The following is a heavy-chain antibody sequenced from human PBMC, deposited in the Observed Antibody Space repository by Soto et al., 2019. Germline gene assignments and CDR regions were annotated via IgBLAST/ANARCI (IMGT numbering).Heavy chain of an antibody. CDR1: GFTFSSYV. CDR3: ARAGCDGGRCYTLVGLRYGMDV. J-gene: IGHJ6*02. Sequence: QVQLVESGGGVVQPGRSLRLSCAASGFTFSSYVMHWVRQAPGKGLEWVAVISYDGNNKYYADSVKGRFTISRDNSKNTLYMQLXSLRAEDTAVYYCARAGCDGGRCYTLVGLRYGMDVWGQGTTVTVSS. V-gene: IGHV3-30-3*01. CDR2: ISYDGNNK. D-gene: IGHD2-15*01.